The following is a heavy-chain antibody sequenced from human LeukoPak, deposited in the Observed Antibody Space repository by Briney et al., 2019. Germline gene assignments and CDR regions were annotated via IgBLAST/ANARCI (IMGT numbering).Heavy chain of an antibody. J-gene: IGHJ4*02. V-gene: IGHV1-2*02. CDR2: INPNSGGT. CDR1: GYTFTGYY. CDR3: VKSPALYYFGY. Sequence: ASVKVSCKASGYTFTGYYMHWVRQAPGQGLEWMGWINPNSGGTNYAQKFLGRVTVTRDTSISTAYMELSRLRSDDTAVYYCVKSPALYYFGYWGQGTLVTVSS.